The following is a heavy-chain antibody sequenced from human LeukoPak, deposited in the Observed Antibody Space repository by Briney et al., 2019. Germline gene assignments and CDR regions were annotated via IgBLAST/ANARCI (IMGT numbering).Heavy chain of an antibody. CDR3: ATESGSYDWVGRNYFDY. D-gene: IGHD1-26*01. Sequence: GGSLRLSCAASGFTFSRYWMHWVRQALGKRLVWVSRIISDGSSTIYADAVKRRLTTSRNNDKNTLYLQISSLSAEDTAVYYCATESGSYDWVGRNYFDYWGQGTLVTVSS. CDR2: IISDGSST. CDR1: GFTFSRYW. V-gene: IGHV3-74*01. J-gene: IGHJ4*02.